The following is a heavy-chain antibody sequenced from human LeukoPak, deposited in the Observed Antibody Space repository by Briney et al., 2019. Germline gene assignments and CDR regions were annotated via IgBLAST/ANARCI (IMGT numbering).Heavy chain of an antibody. CDR3: ARWNYGDYVSMGY. CDR1: GYTFTSYG. Sequence: ASVKVSCKASGYTFTSYGISWVRQAPGQGLEWMGWISAYNGNTNYAQKLQGRVTMTTDTSTSTACMELRSLRSDDTAVYYCARWNYGDYVSMGYWGQETLVTVSS. D-gene: IGHD4-17*01. CDR2: ISAYNGNT. J-gene: IGHJ4*02. V-gene: IGHV1-18*01.